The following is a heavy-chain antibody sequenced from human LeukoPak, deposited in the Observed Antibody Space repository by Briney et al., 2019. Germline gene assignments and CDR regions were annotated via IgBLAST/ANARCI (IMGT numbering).Heavy chain of an antibody. Sequence: GLXWIGRIYSIGSPTYNPSLNSRVTMSVDTSKNQVSLKLSSVTAADTGLYFCASHSVLRAFDIWGQGTMVTVSS. J-gene: IGHJ3*02. V-gene: IGHV4-4*07. CDR2: IYSIGSP. CDR3: ASHSVLRAFDI. D-gene: IGHD2-15*01.